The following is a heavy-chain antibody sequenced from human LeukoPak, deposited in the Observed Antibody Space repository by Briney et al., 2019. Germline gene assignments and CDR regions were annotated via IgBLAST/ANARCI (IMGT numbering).Heavy chain of an antibody. V-gene: IGHV4-59*08. CDR1: GDSIINYY. D-gene: IGHD1-26*01. J-gene: IGHJ4*02. CDR2: IYYSGTT. CDR3: AQHSGASPHYFDY. Sequence: SETLSLTCTVSGDSIINYYWSWIRQPPGKGLEWIGFIYYSGTTHYNPSLKSRVTISVATSNNQFSLRLSSVTAADTAIYYCAQHSGASPHYFDYWGQGALVTVSS.